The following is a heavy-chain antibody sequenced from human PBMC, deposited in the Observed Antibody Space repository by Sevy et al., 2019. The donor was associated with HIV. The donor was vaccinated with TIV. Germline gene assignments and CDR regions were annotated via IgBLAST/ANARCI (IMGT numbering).Heavy chain of an antibody. J-gene: IGHJ4*02. CDR2: ISYEGSNK. CDR3: AKDGRYCSGGSCYSARFDY. CDR1: GFTFSSYG. Sequence: GGSLRLSCAASGFTFSSYGMHWVRQAPGKGLEWVAVISYEGSNKYYADSVKGRLTMSRDNSKNTLYLQMNSLRAEDTAVYYCAKDGRYCSGGSCYSARFDYWGQGTLVTVSS. V-gene: IGHV3-30*18. D-gene: IGHD2-15*01.